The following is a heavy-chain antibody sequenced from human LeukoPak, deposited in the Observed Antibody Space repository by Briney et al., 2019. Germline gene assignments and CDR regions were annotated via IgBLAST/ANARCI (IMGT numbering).Heavy chain of an antibody. CDR2: INHSGST. D-gene: IGHD2-2*01. V-gene: IGHV4-34*01. CDR1: GGSFSGYY. J-gene: IGHJ4*02. CDR3: ARGYCSSSSCYARFLDY. Sequence: PSETLSLTCAVYGGSFSGYYWSWIRQPPGKGLEWIGEINHSGSTNYSPSLKSRVTISVDTSKNQFSLKLSSVTAADTAVYFCARGYCSSSSCYARFLDYWGQGTLVTVSS.